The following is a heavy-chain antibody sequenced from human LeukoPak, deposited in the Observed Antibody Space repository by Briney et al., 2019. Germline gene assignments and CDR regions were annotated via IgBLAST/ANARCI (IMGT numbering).Heavy chain of an antibody. CDR2: IKQDGSEK. D-gene: IGHD3-22*01. J-gene: IGHJ4*02. CDR1: GFTFSSYW. CDR3: ARDRRTTYYYDSSLDY. Sequence: PGGSLRLSCAASGFTFSSYWMSWVRQAPGKGLEWVANIKQDGSEKYYVDSVKGRFTISRDNAKNSLYLQMNSLRAEDTAVYYCARDRRTTYYYDSSLDYWGQGTLVTVSS. V-gene: IGHV3-7*01.